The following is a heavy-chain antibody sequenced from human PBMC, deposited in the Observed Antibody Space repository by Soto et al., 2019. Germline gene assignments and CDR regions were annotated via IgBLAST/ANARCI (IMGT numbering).Heavy chain of an antibody. V-gene: IGHV3-23*01. D-gene: IGHD3-9*01. J-gene: IGHJ4*02. CDR1: GFRLSSTA. CDR2: ISGNGGTT. CDR3: AHLTGFDY. Sequence: EVQLLESGGALVQPGGSLRLSCAASGFRLSSTAMSWVRQAPGKGLEWVSTISGNGGTTYYADSVRGRLTISRDNSKYTVYLQMNSLTGEDTAVYYCAHLTGFDYWGQGTLVTVSS.